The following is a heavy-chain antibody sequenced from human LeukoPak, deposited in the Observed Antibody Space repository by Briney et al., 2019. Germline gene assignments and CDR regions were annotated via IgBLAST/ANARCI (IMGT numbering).Heavy chain of an antibody. CDR3: ARGGVATPGPFDY. J-gene: IGHJ4*02. D-gene: IGHD2-21*01. CDR1: GYTFIHYY. V-gene: IGHV1-2*02. CDR2: VNPNSGGT. Sequence: ASVKVSCKPSGYTFIHYYILWMRQAPGQGLEWMGWVNPNSGGTHYAQNFQGRVTMTRDTSMSTAYMDLSSLRSEDTAVYYCARGGVATPGPFDYWGQGTLVTVSS.